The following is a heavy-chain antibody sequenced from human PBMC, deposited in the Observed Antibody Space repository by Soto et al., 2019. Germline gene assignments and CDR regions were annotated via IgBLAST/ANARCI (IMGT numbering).Heavy chain of an antibody. CDR1: GYTFTSYY. J-gene: IGHJ6*03. V-gene: IGHV1-46*03. CDR3: ARDQEPSTLYYDYYYMHV. Sequence: QVQLVQSGAEVKKPGASVTVSCTASGYTFTSYYIHWVGQAPGQGLEWMGIINPSGGSTSYAQKFQGRVTMTRDTSTSTVYMEVSGLRSEDTAVYYCARDQEPSTLYYDYYYMHVWGKGTTVTVSS. CDR2: INPSGGST.